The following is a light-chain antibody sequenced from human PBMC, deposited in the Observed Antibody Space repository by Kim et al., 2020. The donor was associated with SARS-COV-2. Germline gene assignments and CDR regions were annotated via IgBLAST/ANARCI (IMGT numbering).Light chain of an antibody. J-gene: IGKJ4*01. CDR1: QGVSTY. CDR3: QQRGDWPPT. Sequence: LSPGERAPLPCRASQGVSTYLAWYQQGPGQAPRLLIYDASNRATGIPARFSGSGSGTDFTLTISSLEPEDFAVYYCQQRGDWPPTFGGGTKVDIK. V-gene: IGKV3-11*01. CDR2: DAS.